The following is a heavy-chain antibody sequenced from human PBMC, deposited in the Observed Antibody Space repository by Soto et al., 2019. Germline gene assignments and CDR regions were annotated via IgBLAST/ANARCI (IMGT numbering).Heavy chain of an antibody. CDR2: IKQDGSEK. CDR1: GFTFSSSW. J-gene: IGHJ4*02. V-gene: IGHV3-7*03. CDR3: GRLMNGGATDY. Sequence: EVQLVESGGGLVQPGGSLRLSCAASGFTFSSSWMSWVRQAPGKGLEWVANIKQDGSEKYYVDSVKGRFTISRDSAKNSLYLQMNSLRAEDTAVYYCGRLMNGGATDYWGQGTLVTVSS. D-gene: IGHD1-26*01.